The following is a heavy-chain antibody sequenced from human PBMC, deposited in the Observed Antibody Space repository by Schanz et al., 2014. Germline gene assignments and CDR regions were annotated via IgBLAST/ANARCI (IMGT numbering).Heavy chain of an antibody. CDR1: GYIFINSG. CDR3: ARDRRFFDRDDLYYFDS. V-gene: IGHV1-18*01. D-gene: IGHD3-3*01. CDR2: ISVYNHNK. J-gene: IGHJ4*02. Sequence: GPEVKKPGATVKVSCKASGYIFINSGISWVRQAPGQGLEWMGWISVYNHNKEYDQKFQGRVTMTTDTSTSTAYMALTDLRSDDTAVYYCARDRRFFDRDDLYYFDSWGQGPLVTVSS.